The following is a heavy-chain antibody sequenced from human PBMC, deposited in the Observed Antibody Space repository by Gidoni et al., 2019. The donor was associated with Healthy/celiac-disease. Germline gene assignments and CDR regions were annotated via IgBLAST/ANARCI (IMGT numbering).Heavy chain of an antibody. CDR1: AGSISISSYY. V-gene: IGHV4-39*01. D-gene: IGHD2-15*01. CDR2: IYYSGST. CDR3: ARGYCSGGSCSRGAFGI. Sequence: LQLQESGPGLVKPSQTLSLPCTVSAGSISISSYYWGWIRQPPGKGLEWIGSIYYSGSTYYKPYLKSRVTISVDTSKSQFSLKLSSVTAADTAVYYCARGYCSGGSCSRGAFGIWGQGTMVTVSS. J-gene: IGHJ3*02.